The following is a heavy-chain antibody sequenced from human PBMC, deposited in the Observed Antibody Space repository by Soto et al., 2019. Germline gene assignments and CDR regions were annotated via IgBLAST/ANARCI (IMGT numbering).Heavy chain of an antibody. Sequence: GAEPVTAKLRVTQNCTFSGFSHSYNGVGVGWIRQPPGKALEWLALIYWDDDKRYRPSLKSRLTITKDTSKNQVVLTMTNMDPVDTATYYFSYYEWVQGSGTRVDYSDFWFKGTPVTVFS. J-gene: IGHJ4*02. CDR2: IYWDDDK. CDR3: SYYEWVQGSGTRVDYSDF. D-gene: IGHD3-22*01. CDR1: GFSHSYNGVG. V-gene: IGHV2-5*02.